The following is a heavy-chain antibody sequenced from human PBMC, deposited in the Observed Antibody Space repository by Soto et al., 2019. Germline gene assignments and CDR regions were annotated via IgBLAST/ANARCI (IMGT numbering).Heavy chain of an antibody. V-gene: IGHV4-39*01. Sequence: QLQLQESGPGLVKPSETLSLTCTVSGGSISSSSYYWGWIRQPPGKGLEWIGTIYYSGSTYYNPSLKSRXXXXXDXSXXXFXLKXXXXTAXXXXXXXXXXXXXXXXIXGVLXENWYFAL. D-gene: IGHD3-3*01. CDR2: IYYSGST. J-gene: IGHJ2*01. CDR3: XXXXXXXXIXGVLXENWYFAL. CDR1: GGSISSSSYY.